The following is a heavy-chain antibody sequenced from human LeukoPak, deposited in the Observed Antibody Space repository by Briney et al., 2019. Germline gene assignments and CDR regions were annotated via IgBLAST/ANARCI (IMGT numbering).Heavy chain of an antibody. CDR2: IRYDGSNK. Sequence: PGGSLRLSCAASGFTFGSYGMHWVRQAPGKGLGWVAFIRYDGSNKYYADSVKGRFTISRDNSKNTLYLQMNSLRAEDTAVYYCAKDYGSGSYFDYWGQGTLVTVSS. CDR1: GFTFGSYG. J-gene: IGHJ4*02. D-gene: IGHD3-10*01. CDR3: AKDYGSGSYFDY. V-gene: IGHV3-30*02.